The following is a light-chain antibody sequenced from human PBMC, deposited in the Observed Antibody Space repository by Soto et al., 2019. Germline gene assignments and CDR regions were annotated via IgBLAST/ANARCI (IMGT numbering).Light chain of an antibody. CDR1: QSFSSSY. Sequence: EIVLTQSPGTLSLSPGVRATLSCRASQSFSSSYLAWYQQKPGQAPRLLIYGASSRATGILDRFSGSGSGTDFTLTISKKEPEDLAFNYLQQAGSTHNTFGHGTKLEIK. CDR3: QQAGSTHNT. CDR2: GAS. V-gene: IGKV3-20*01. J-gene: IGKJ2*01.